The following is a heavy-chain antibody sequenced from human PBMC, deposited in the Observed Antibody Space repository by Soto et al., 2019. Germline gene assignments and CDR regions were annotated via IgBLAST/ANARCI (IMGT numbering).Heavy chain of an antibody. D-gene: IGHD3-22*01. J-gene: IGHJ5*02. CDR2: ISYDGRNK. CDR3: AMEYYYNSSGYGHWFDP. CDR1: GFTFSSYG. V-gene: IGHV3-30*03. Sequence: QVQLVESGGGVVQPGRSLRLSCAASGFTFSSYGMHWVRQAPGKGLEWVAVISYDGRNKYYADSVKGRFTISRDNSKNTLCLKMTSLRAEDTAVYYCAMEYYYNSSGYGHWFDPWGQGTLVTVSS.